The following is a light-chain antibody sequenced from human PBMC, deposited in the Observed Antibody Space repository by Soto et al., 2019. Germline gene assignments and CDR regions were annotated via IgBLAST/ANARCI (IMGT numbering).Light chain of an antibody. J-gene: IGKJ1*01. CDR3: RQYDSEST. Sequence: DIQMTQSPSTLSASIGDRVTITCRASQTISNWLAWYQQKPGKAPKVLIHDASRLESGVPSRISGSGSGTESTLTINNLHPDDVAIYYCRQYDSESTFGQGTKVDIK. CDR2: DAS. V-gene: IGKV1-5*01. CDR1: QTISNW.